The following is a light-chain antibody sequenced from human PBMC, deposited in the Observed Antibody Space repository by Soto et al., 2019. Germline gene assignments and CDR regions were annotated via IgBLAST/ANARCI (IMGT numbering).Light chain of an antibody. CDR2: KAS. V-gene: IGKV1-5*03. CDR1: QNINTW. Sequence: DIQITQSPSTVSASVGDRVTITCRASQNINTWLAWYQQKPGKAPKLLILKASSLESGVPSRFSGSGSGTEFTLTISSLQTDDLATYYCQQYNNYFWAFGQGTKVDIK. J-gene: IGKJ1*01. CDR3: QQYNNYFWA.